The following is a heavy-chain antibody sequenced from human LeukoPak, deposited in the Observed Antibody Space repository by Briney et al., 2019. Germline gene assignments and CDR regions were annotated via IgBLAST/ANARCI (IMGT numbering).Heavy chain of an antibody. D-gene: IGHD3-22*01. Sequence: SETLSLTCTVSGGSISSYYWSWIRQPPGKGLEWIGYIYYSGSTNYNPSLKSRVTISVDTSKNQFSLKLSSVTAADTAVYYCARHGGDMIVEYYFDYWGQGTLVTVSS. J-gene: IGHJ4*02. CDR3: ARHGGDMIVEYYFDY. V-gene: IGHV4-59*08. CDR1: GGSISSYY. CDR2: IYYSGST.